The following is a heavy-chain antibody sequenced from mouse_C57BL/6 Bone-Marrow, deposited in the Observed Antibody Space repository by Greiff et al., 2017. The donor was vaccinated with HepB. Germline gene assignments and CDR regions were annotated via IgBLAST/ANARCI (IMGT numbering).Heavy chain of an antibody. CDR2: IYPRSGNT. J-gene: IGHJ2*01. D-gene: IGHD1-1*01. CDR3: ARVSTTVVGFDY. Sequence: VQLQESGAELARPGASVKLSCKASGYTFTSYGISWVKQRTGQGLEWIGEIYPRSGNTYYNEKFKGKATLTADKSSSTAYMELRSLTSEDSAVYFCARVSTTVVGFDYWGQGTTLTVSS. V-gene: IGHV1-81*01. CDR1: GYTFTSYG.